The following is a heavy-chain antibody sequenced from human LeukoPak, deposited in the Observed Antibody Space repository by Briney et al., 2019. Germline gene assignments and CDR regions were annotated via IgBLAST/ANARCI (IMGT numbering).Heavy chain of an antibody. D-gene: IGHD1-26*01. CDR2: IYYSGST. CDR1: GGSISSGDYY. V-gene: IGHV4-61*08. CDR3: ARDYVDSGSYPETNWFDP. Sequence: SQTLSLTCTVSGGSISSGDYYWSWIRQPPGKGLEWIGYIYYSGSTNYNPSLKSRVTISVDTSKNQFSLKLSSVTATDTAVYYCARDYVDSGSYPETNWFDPWGQGTLVTVSS. J-gene: IGHJ5*02.